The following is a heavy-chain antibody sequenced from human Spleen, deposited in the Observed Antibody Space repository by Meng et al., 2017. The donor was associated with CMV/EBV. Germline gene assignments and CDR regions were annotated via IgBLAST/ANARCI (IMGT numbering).Heavy chain of an antibody. V-gene: IGHV1-8*03. J-gene: IGHJ4*02. CDR3: ARGFERDYGYGAVPSDY. D-gene: IGHD5-18*01. CDR1: YTFTGYD. CDR2: MNPNSGNA. Sequence: YTFTGYDINWVRQATGQGLEWMGWMNPNSGNAGYAQKFQGRVTITRNTSISTAYMGLSSLRSEDTAVYYCARGFERDYGYGAVPSDYWGQGTLVTVSS.